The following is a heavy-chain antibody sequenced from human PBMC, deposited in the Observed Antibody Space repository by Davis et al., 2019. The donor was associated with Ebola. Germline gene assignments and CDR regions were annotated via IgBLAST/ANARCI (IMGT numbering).Heavy chain of an antibody. CDR2: IRHDVSTP. CDR3: AKMGGYSSLLRY. CDR1: GFSFSSSG. V-gene: IGHV3-30*02. D-gene: IGHD1-26*01. Sequence: PGGSLRLSCAASGFSFSSSGMHWVRQAPGKGLEWVALIRHDVSTPYYADSVKGRFTISRDNSNNALWLQMNSLRAEDTAVYYCAKMGGYSSLLRYWGQGTPVTVSS. J-gene: IGHJ4*02.